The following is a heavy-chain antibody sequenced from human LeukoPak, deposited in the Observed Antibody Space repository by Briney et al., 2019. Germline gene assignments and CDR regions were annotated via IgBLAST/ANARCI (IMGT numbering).Heavy chain of an antibody. Sequence: GGSLRLSCTSTGFTFADHVMTWARQAPWKGLEWVGLIRSRTYGGATEYAASVKDRFIISRDDSKGIVYLQMSSLQIEDTAVYYCSRRSILDSWGQGTMVTVSS. CDR1: GFTFADHV. CDR2: IRSRTYGGAT. CDR3: SRRSILDS. J-gene: IGHJ5*01. D-gene: IGHD6-6*01. V-gene: IGHV3-49*04.